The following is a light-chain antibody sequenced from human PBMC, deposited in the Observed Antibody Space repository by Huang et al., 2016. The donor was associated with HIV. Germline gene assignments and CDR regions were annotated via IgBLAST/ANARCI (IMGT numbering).Light chain of an antibody. CDR3: QQYGSSPWT. V-gene: IGKV3-20*01. J-gene: IGKJ1*01. CDR2: GAS. Sequence: ELVLTQSPGTLSLSPGERATLSCRASQSVSSSYLAWYQQKPGQAPRLLICGASSRATGIPDRFSGSGSGTDFTLTISRLEPEDLAVYYCQQYGSSPWTFGQGTKVEIK. CDR1: QSVSSSY.